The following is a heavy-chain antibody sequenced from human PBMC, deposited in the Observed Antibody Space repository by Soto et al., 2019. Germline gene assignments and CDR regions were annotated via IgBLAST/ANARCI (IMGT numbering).Heavy chain of an antibody. Sequence: SLKVSCKASGYTFSSYASSWVRQAPGQGLEWMGGIIPIFGTANYAQKFQGRVTITADESTSTAYMELSSLRSEDTAVYYCARDLIAAAAHNWFDPWGQGTLVTVSS. V-gene: IGHV1-69*13. CDR2: IIPIFGTA. J-gene: IGHJ5*02. CDR1: GYTFSSYA. CDR3: ARDLIAAAAHNWFDP. D-gene: IGHD6-13*01.